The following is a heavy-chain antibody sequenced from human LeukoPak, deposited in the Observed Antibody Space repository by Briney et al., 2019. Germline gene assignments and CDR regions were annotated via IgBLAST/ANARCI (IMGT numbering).Heavy chain of an antibody. J-gene: IGHJ3*02. CDR1: GGSISSRSFY. Sequence: SETLSLTCTVSGGSISSRSFYWGWIRQPPGKGLEWIGTIFYSGSTYYNPSLKSRVTMSVDTSKNQFSLKLSSVTAADTAVYYCARDAPNYYDSSGYYYPWAFDIWGQGTMVTVSS. D-gene: IGHD3-22*01. CDR2: IFYSGST. CDR3: ARDAPNYYDSSGYYYPWAFDI. V-gene: IGHV4-39*02.